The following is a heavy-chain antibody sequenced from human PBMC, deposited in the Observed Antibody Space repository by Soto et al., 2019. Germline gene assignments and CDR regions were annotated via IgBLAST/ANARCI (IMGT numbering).Heavy chain of an antibody. D-gene: IGHD1-7*01. V-gene: IGHV4-59*08. J-gene: IGHJ4*02. Sequence: PSETLSLTCTVSGGSVSSNYWSWIRQPPGTGLDWIGFISYSGTTKYHPSLKGRVTMSVDTSKNQFSLMLSSVTAADTAVYYCARLPGITGTRDFFDYWGQGTLVTVSS. CDR2: ISYSGTT. CDR1: GGSVSSNY. CDR3: ARLPGITGTRDFFDY.